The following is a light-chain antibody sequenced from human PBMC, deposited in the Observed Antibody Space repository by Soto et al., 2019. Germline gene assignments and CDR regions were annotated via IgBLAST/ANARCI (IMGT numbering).Light chain of an antibody. CDR3: QQYDSSPST. J-gene: IGKJ4*01. CDR1: QSVSSSY. CDR2: DAS. V-gene: IGKV3-20*01. Sequence: EIVMTQSPATLSVSPGERATLSCRASQSVSSSYLAWYQQKPGQSPRLLVYDASTRATGIPARFTGSGSGTDFTLTISGLEPEDFAVYFCQQYDSSPSTFGGGTKVDI.